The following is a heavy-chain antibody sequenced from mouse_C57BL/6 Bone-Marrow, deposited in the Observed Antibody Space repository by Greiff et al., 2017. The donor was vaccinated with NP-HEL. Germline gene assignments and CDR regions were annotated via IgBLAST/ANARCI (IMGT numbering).Heavy chain of an antibody. Sequence: QVQLQQPGAELVRPGSSVKLSCKASGYTFTSYWMHWVKQRPIQGLEWIGNIDPSDSATHYNQKFQDKATLTVDKSSSKAYMQLSSLTSEDSAVYYCARGGYYGSSPAYWGQGTLVTVSA. V-gene: IGHV1-52*01. J-gene: IGHJ3*01. D-gene: IGHD1-1*01. CDR3: ARGGYYGSSPAY. CDR2: IDPSDSAT. CDR1: GYTFTSYW.